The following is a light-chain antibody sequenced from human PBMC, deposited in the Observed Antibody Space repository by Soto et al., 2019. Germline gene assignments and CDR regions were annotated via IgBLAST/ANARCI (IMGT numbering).Light chain of an antibody. V-gene: IGKV3-11*01. CDR1: QSVSSY. CDR3: RLGLT. CDR2: NAS. J-gene: IGKJ4*01. Sequence: EIVLTQSPATLSLSPGERATLSCRASQSVSSYLAWYQQKPGQAPRLLIYNASNRATGIPARFSGSGSGTDFTLTISSLEPEDFAAYYCRLGLTFGGGTKVEIK.